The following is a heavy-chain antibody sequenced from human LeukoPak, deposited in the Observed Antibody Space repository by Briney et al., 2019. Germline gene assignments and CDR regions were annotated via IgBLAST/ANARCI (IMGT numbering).Heavy chain of an antibody. CDR1: GGSISSDGYY. Sequence: SETLSLTCTVSGGSISSDGYYWSWIRQHPGKGLEWIGYIYYSGSTYYNPSLKSRVTISVDTSKNQFSLKLSSVTAADTAVYYCARAPSGSLDYWGQGTLVTVSS. D-gene: IGHD1-26*01. V-gene: IGHV4-31*03. CDR3: ARAPSGSLDY. CDR2: IYYSGST. J-gene: IGHJ4*02.